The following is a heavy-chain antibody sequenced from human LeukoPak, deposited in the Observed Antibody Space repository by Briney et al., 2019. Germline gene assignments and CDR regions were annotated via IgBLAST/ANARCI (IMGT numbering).Heavy chain of an antibody. Sequence: ASVTVSCKASGYTFTGYYMHWVRQAPGQGLEWMGWINPNSGGTNYAQKFQGRVTMTRDTSISTAYMELSRLRSDDTAVYYCARDIGFGAAAGIYWGQGTLVTVSS. D-gene: IGHD6-13*01. CDR1: GYTFTGYY. CDR3: ARDIGFGAAAGIY. J-gene: IGHJ4*02. V-gene: IGHV1-2*02. CDR2: INPNSGGT.